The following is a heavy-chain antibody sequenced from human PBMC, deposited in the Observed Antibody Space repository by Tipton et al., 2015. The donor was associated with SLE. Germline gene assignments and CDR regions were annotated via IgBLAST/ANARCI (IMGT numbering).Heavy chain of an antibody. J-gene: IGHJ5*02. V-gene: IGHV3-33*01. CDR3: ARVLDVAGWFDP. CDR1: RFIFSNYG. D-gene: IGHD1-1*01. CDR2: IQYDGSKK. Sequence: SLRLSCAASRFIFSNYGMHWVRQAPGKGLEWVAAIQYDGSKKYYGDSVEGRVSISRDDSNNMLYLQMNSLRAEDTAVYYCARVLDVAGWFDPWGQGTLVTVSS.